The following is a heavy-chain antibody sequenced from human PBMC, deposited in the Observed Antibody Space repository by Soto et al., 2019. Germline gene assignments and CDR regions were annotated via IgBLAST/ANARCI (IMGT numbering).Heavy chain of an antibody. D-gene: IGHD6-13*01. Sequence: GGFLRLSCAASGFTFSSYWMHWVRQAPGKGLVWVSRINSDGSSTSYADSVKGRFTISRDNAKNTLYLQMNSLRAEDTAVYYRARENSSSWYDNWFDPWGQGTLVTVSS. CDR1: GFTFSSYW. V-gene: IGHV3-74*01. J-gene: IGHJ5*02. CDR3: ARENSSSWYDNWFDP. CDR2: INSDGSST.